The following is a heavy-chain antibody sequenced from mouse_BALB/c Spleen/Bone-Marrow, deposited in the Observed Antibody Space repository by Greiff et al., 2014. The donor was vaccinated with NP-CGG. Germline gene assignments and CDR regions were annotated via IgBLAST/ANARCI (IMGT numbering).Heavy chain of an antibody. D-gene: IGHD2-1*01. CDR1: GYTFTSYW. CDR2: IYPRDGDT. Sequence: VHLVESGAELARPGASVKLSCKASGYTFTSYWMQWVKQRPGQGLEWIGAIYPRDGDTRYTQKFRGKATLTADKSSNTAYMQLSSLTSEDSAVYFCASPYGNYDAMDYWGQGTSVTVSS. J-gene: IGHJ4*01. V-gene: IGHV1-87*01. CDR3: ASPYGNYDAMDY.